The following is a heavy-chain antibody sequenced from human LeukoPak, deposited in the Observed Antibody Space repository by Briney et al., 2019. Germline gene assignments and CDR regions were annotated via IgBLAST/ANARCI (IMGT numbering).Heavy chain of an antibody. V-gene: IGHV3-7*01. CDR2: IKHDGSKK. CDR3: AYTNNLKY. D-gene: IGHD3-16*01. J-gene: IGHJ4*02. CDR1: GLTLSGQW. Sequence: GGSLRLSCAASGLTLSGQWMNWVRQAPGQGLEWVANIKHDGSKKYYVDSVKGRFTISRDDAKNSLSLQMNSVRAEDTAVYYCAYTNNLKYWGQGTLVTASS.